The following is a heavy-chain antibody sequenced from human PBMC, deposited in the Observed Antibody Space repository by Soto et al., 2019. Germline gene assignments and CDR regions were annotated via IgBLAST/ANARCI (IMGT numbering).Heavy chain of an antibody. CDR3: ATQPYDSGGYYLYFDY. D-gene: IGHD3-22*01. J-gene: IGHJ4*02. V-gene: IGHV1-69*01. CDR1: GGTFSSHS. Sequence: QVQLVQSGAEVKKPGASVKVSCKASGGTFSSHSISWVRQAPGQGLEWVGGIIPALATANHAQKFQGRVTIAADQSTSTGYLELSSLRSEDTAVYYCATQPYDSGGYYLYFDYWGQGTLVTVPS. CDR2: IIPALATA.